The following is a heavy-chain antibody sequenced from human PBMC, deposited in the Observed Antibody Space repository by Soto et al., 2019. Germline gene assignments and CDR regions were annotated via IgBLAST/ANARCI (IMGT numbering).Heavy chain of an antibody. CDR2: IRSKAYGGTT. CDR3: TAGKLYPSLDFDY. D-gene: IGHD2-8*01. CDR1: GFTFGDYA. J-gene: IGHJ4*02. Sequence: GGSLRLSCTASGFTFGDYAMGWVRQAPGKGLEWVGFIRSKAYGGTTDYAATVKGRFTISSDDSKSIAYLQMNSLKTEDTAVYYCTAGKLYPSLDFDYWGQGTLVTVSS. V-gene: IGHV3-49*04.